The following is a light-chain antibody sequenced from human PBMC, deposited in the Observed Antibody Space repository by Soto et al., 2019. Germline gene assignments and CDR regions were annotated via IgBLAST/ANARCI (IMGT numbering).Light chain of an antibody. V-gene: IGKV3-15*01. CDR3: QQYNNWPWT. CDR1: QSISDT. CDR2: GAS. J-gene: IGKJ1*01. Sequence: EIVMTQSPATLSVSPGGRATLSCRASQSISDTLAWYQQKPGQAPRLLIHGASTRAPGFPARFSGSGSGTDFTLTISSLQSEDFALYYCQQYNNWPWTFGQGTKVEIK.